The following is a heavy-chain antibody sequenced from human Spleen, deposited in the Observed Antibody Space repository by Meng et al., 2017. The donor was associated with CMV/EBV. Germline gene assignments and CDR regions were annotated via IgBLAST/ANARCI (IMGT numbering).Heavy chain of an antibody. Sequence: CTVSGDSISTYYWSWIRQPPGKGLEWIGYIYYSGNTNYSPSLKSRVSISVDTSKSQFSLKVTSVTAADTAVYFCARVRPAGHHYFDFWGQGTLVTVSS. CDR2: IYYSGNT. CDR1: GDSISTYY. J-gene: IGHJ4*02. V-gene: IGHV4-59*01. CDR3: ARVRPAGHHYFDF. D-gene: IGHD2-15*01.